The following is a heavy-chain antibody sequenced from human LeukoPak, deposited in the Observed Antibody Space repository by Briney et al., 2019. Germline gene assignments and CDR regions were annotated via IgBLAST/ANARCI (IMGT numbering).Heavy chain of an antibody. D-gene: IGHD3-10*01. CDR2: INTNTGNP. CDR1: GYTLTSYA. CDR3: ASWGLLWFGDSTLFDY. Sequence: ASVKVSCKASGYTLTSYAMNWVRQAPGQGLEWMGWINTNTGNPTYAQGFTGRFVFSLDTSVSTAYLQISSLKAEDTAVYYCASWGLLWFGDSTLFDYWGQGTLVTVSS. J-gene: IGHJ4*02. V-gene: IGHV7-4-1*02.